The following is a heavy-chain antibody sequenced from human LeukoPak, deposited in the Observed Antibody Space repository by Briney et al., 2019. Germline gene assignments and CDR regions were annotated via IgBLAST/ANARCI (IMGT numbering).Heavy chain of an antibody. D-gene: IGHD3-10*01. Sequence: GGSLRLSCAASGFTFSSYAMSWVRQAPGKGLEWVSAISGSGGSTYYAASVKGRFTISRDNSKNTLYLQMNSLRAEDTAVYCCAKSPPVRVSRGSGSGIDYWGQGTLVTVSS. V-gene: IGHV3-23*01. J-gene: IGHJ4*02. CDR1: GFTFSSYA. CDR2: ISGSGGST. CDR3: AKSPPVRVSRGSGSGIDY.